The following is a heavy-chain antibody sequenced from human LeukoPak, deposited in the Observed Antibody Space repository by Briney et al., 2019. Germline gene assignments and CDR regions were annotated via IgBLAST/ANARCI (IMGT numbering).Heavy chain of an antibody. J-gene: IGHJ3*02. Sequence: GGSLRLSCAASGFTFSSYGMSWVRQAPGKGLEWVSAISGSGGSTYYADSVKGRFTISRDNSKNTLYLQVNSLRAEDTAVYYCARTYDYYYDSSGYLKPLDIWGQGTMVTVSS. D-gene: IGHD3-22*01. CDR1: GFTFSSYG. CDR3: ARTYDYYYDSSGYLKPLDI. CDR2: ISGSGGST. V-gene: IGHV3-23*01.